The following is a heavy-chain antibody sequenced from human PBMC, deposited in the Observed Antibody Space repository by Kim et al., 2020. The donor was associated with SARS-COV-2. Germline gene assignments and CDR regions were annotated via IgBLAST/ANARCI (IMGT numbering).Heavy chain of an antibody. V-gene: IGHV3-23*01. CDR2: ISGSGDIT. CDR3: AKRITMVRGLITYYHYAMDV. Sequence: GGSLRLSCAASGFTFSNYAMNWVRQAPGKGLEWVSTISGSGDITYYADSVKGRFTISRDNSKNTLYLQMNSLRAEDTAVYYCAKRITMVRGLITYYHYAMDVWGQGTTVTVSS. D-gene: IGHD3-10*01. CDR1: GFTFSNYA. J-gene: IGHJ6*02.